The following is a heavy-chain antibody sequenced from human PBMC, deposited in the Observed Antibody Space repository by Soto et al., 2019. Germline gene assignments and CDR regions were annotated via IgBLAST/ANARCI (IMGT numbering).Heavy chain of an antibody. V-gene: IGHV3-30-3*01. J-gene: IGHJ5*02. D-gene: IGHD6-13*01. Sequence: VQLVESGGGVVQPGRSLRLSCAASGFTFSTHAMHWVRQAPGKGLECVAIVSFDGSNKYYADSVKGRFTISRDNSKNTLYLQMRALTPEDTAFYYCARDQTGITTAGGGRIDRWGQGTLVTVSS. CDR1: GFTFSTHA. CDR3: ARDQTGITTAGGGRIDR. CDR2: VSFDGSNK.